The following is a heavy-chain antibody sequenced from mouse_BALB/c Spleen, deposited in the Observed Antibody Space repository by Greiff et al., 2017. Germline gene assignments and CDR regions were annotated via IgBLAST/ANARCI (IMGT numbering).Heavy chain of an antibody. CDR1: GFTFSSFG. CDR3: ARSSYGNYVGDYAMDY. D-gene: IGHD2-1*01. CDR2: ISSGSSTI. V-gene: IGHV5-17*02. Sequence: EVKLMESGGGLVQPGGSRKLSCAASGFTFSSFGMHWVRQAPEKGLEWVAYISSGSSTIYYADTVKGRFTISRDNPKNTLFLQMTSLRSEDTAMYYCARSSYGNYVGDYAMDYWGQGTSVTVSS. J-gene: IGHJ4*01.